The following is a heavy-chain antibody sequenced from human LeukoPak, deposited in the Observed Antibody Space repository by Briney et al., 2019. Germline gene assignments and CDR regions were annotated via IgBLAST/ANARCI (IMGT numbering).Heavy chain of an antibody. Sequence: GRSLRLSCAASGFTFDDYAMHWVRQAPGKGLEWVSAMTSGVSTYYADSVKGRFTISRDNSKNTLYLQMNSLRAEDTAVYYCARDRGDSGWYLDYWGQGTLVTVSS. V-gene: IGHV3-23*01. J-gene: IGHJ4*02. CDR2: MTSGVST. CDR3: ARDRGDSGWYLDY. CDR1: GFTFDDYA. D-gene: IGHD6-19*01.